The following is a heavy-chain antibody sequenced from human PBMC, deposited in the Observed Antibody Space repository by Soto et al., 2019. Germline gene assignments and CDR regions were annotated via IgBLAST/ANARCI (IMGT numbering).Heavy chain of an antibody. CDR2: IIPIFGTA. Sequence: QVQLVQSGAEVKKPGSSVKVSCKASGGTFSSYAISWVRQAPGQGLGWMGGIIPIFGTANYAQKFQGRVTITADESTSTAYLELSSLRSEDTAVYYCARNGGSYLVYRYFDLWGRGTLVTVSS. CDR1: GGTFSSYA. D-gene: IGHD1-26*01. CDR3: ARNGGSYLVYRYFDL. J-gene: IGHJ2*01. V-gene: IGHV1-69*01.